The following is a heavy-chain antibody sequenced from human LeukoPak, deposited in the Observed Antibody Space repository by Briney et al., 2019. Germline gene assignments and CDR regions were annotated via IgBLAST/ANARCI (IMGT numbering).Heavy chain of an antibody. CDR3: ARDYTVALGTTTYFQH. J-gene: IGHJ1*01. CDR2: INTNTGNS. D-gene: IGHD1-7*01. V-gene: IGHV7-4-1*02. CDR1: GYIFSIYA. Sequence: ASVKVSCKASGYIFSIYAIIWVRQAPGQGLELMGWINTNTGNSTYAQGFTGQFMFSLDTSVSTAYLQISSLKAEDTAVYYCARDYTVALGTTTYFQHWGQGTLVTVSS.